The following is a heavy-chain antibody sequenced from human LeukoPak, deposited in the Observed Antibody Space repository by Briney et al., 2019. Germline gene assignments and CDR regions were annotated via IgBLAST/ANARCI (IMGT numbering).Heavy chain of an antibody. J-gene: IGHJ5*02. CDR2: IWYDGSNK. CDR1: GFTFSSYG. D-gene: IGHD1-26*01. V-gene: IGHV3-33*03. CDR3: AKDSFGSLSWFDP. Sequence: GGSLRLSCAASGFTFSSYGMHWVRQAPGKGLEWVAVIWYDGSNKYYADSVKGRFTISRDKSKNTLYLQMNSLRAEDTAVYYCAKDSFGSLSWFDPWGQGTLVTVSS.